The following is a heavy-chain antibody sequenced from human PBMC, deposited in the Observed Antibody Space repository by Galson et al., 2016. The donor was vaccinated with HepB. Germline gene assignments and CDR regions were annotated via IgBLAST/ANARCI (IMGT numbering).Heavy chain of an antibody. V-gene: IGHV3-30*03. Sequence: SLRLSCAGSGFTFRNYGMHWVRQVPGKGLEWVAVISYDESIKYYADPGKGRFTISRDNSKNTLYPQMSSLRAEDTAVYYCATNGDGYNYFLYWGQGTLVTVSS. CDR2: ISYDESIK. CDR3: ATNGDGYNYFLY. D-gene: IGHD5-24*01. J-gene: IGHJ4*02. CDR1: GFTFRNYG.